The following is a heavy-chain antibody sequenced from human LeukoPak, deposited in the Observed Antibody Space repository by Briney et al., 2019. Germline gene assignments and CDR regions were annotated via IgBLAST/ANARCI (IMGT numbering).Heavy chain of an antibody. CDR3: ARERGATEVVIAPPYGMDV. V-gene: IGHV1-69*13. Sequence: SVKVSCKASGGTFSSYAISWVRQAPGQGLEWMGGIIHIFGTANYAQKFQGRVTITADESTSTAYMELSSLRSEDTAVYYCARERGATEVVIAPPYGMDVWGQGTTVTVSS. J-gene: IGHJ6*02. CDR2: IIHIFGTA. D-gene: IGHD3-22*01. CDR1: GGTFSSYA.